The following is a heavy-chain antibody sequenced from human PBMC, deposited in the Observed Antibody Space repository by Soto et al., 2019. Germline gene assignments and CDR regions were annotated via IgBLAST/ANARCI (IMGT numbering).Heavy chain of an antibody. CDR2: IYYSGST. CDR1: GGSISSGGYY. CDR3: ARECIAAAGTSLAPPSRCGMDV. Sequence: QVQLQESGPGLVKPSQTLSLTCTVSGGSISSGGYYWSWIRQHPGKGLEWIGYIYYSGSTYYNPSLKSRVTISLDTSKSQFSLKLSSVTAADTAVYYCARECIAAAGTSLAPPSRCGMDVCGQGTTVTVSS. D-gene: IGHD6-13*01. V-gene: IGHV4-31*03. J-gene: IGHJ6*02.